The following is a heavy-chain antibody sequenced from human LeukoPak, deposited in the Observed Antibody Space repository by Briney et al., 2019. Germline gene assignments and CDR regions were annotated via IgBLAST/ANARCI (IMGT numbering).Heavy chain of an antibody. CDR1: GFTFSSYA. CDR3: AKVTRIQQYYYDSSGYYYLDY. V-gene: IGHV3-23*01. Sequence: PGGSLRLSCAASGFTFSSYAMSWVRQAPGKGLEWVSAISGSGGSTYYADSVKGRFTISRDNSKNTLYLQMNSLRAEDTAVYYCAKVTRIQQYYYDSSGYYYLDYWGQGTLVTVSS. J-gene: IGHJ4*02. D-gene: IGHD3-22*01. CDR2: ISGSGGST.